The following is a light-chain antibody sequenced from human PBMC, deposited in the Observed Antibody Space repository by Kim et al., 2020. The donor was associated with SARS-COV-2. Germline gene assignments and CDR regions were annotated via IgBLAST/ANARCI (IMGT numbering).Light chain of an antibody. J-gene: IGLJ1*01. CDR3: FSYTFGTKGV. CDR1: SSDLGGYNF. CDR2: GVT. Sequence: QSALTQPASVTGFPGQSITISCTGPSSDLGGYNFVSWFQQHPGKAPKLIIFGVTKRPSGVSTRFSGYKSDNTASLTISGLQAEDEADYYCFSYTFGTKGVFGTGTKVTVL. V-gene: IGLV2-14*03.